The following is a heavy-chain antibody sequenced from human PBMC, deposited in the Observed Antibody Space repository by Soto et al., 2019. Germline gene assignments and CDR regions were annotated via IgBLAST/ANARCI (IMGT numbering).Heavy chain of an antibody. V-gene: IGHV4-38-2*01. CDR2: IYHSGST. D-gene: IGHD3-22*01. CDR1: GYSISSGYY. CDR3: ARGYYYDSSGSVAFDI. J-gene: IGHJ3*02. Sequence: SETLSLTWAVSGYSISSGYYWGWIRQPPGKGLEWIGSIYHSGSTYYNPSLKSRVTISVDTSKNQFSLKLSSVTAADTAVYSCARGYYYDSSGSVAFDIWGQGTMVTVSS.